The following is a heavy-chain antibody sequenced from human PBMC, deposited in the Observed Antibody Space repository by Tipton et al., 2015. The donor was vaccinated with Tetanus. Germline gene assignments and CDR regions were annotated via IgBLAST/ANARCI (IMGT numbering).Heavy chain of an antibody. Sequence: QLVQSGGGLVQPGGSLRLSCAASGFTFSTYGMTWVRQAPGKGLEWVANIKHDGSTKSYVDSVKGRFTISRDNGNNSLCLQMNNLRAEDTAVYYCARLGRNSLGAFDVWGQGTLVSVSS. CDR2: IKHDGSTK. D-gene: IGHD7-27*01. CDR3: ARLGRNSLGAFDV. J-gene: IGHJ3*01. CDR1: GFTFSTYG. V-gene: IGHV3-7*03.